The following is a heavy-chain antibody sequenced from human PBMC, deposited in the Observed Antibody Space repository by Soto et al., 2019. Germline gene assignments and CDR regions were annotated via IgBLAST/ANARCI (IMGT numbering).Heavy chain of an antibody. CDR2: INHSGST. CDR1: GGSFSGYY. V-gene: IGHV4-34*01. D-gene: IGHD4-17*01. Sequence: PSETLSLTCAVYGGSFSGYYWSWIRQPPGKGLEWIGEINHSGSTNYNPSLKSRVTISVDTSKNQFSLKLSSVTAADTAVYYCARGPGMDGDDLQSWGQGTLVSV. CDR3: ARGPGMDGDDLQS. J-gene: IGHJ5*02.